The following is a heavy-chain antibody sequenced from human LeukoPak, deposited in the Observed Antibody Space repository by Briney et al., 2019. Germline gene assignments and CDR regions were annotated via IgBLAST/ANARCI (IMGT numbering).Heavy chain of an antibody. CDR3: ARQPNSGDYFFDY. CDR2: IYYSGST. J-gene: IGHJ4*02. D-gene: IGHD2-21*01. V-gene: IGHV4-59*08. Sequence: SETLSLTCTVSGGSISRSYWTWIRQPPGKGLEWIGYIYYSGSTNYNPSLKSRVTMSVGTSKNQFSLKLTSVTAADSAVYYCARQPNSGDYFFDYWGQGTLVTVSS. CDR1: GGSISRSY.